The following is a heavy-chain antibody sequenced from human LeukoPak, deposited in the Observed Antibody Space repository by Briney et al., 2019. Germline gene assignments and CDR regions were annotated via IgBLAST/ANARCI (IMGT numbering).Heavy chain of an antibody. CDR2: IIPIFGTA. CDR1: GGTFSSYA. Sequence: SVKVSCKASGGTFSSYAISWVRQAPGQGLEWMGGIIPIFGTANYAQKFQGRVTITADESTSTTYMELSSLRSEDTAVYYCASRDGYNYASFDYWGQGTLVTVSS. V-gene: IGHV1-69*13. CDR3: ASRDGYNYASFDY. J-gene: IGHJ4*02. D-gene: IGHD5-24*01.